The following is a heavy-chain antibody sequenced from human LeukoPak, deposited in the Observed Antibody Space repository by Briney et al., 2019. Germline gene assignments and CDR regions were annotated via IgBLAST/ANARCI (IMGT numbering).Heavy chain of an antibody. D-gene: IGHD6-19*01. Sequence: PSETLSLTCTVSGGSISSYYWSWIRQPPGKGLEWIGYIYYSGSTNYNPSLKSRVTISVDTSKNQFSLKLSSVTAADTAVYYCARDSRAVAVAVFDDWGQGTLVTVSS. V-gene: IGHV4-59*01. CDR1: GGSISSYY. CDR2: IYYSGST. J-gene: IGHJ4*02. CDR3: ARDSRAVAVAVFDD.